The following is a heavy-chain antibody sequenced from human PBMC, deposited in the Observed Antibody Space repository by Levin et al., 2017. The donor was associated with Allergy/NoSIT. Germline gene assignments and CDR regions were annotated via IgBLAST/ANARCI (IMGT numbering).Heavy chain of an antibody. CDR1: GGSISSSYY. D-gene: IGHD1-1*01. CDR3: ARQSHWNAHFDY. CDR2: IYYSGST. J-gene: IGHJ4*02. Sequence: ASETLSLTCTVSGGSISSSYYWSWIRQPPGKRLEWLGYIYYSGSTNYNPSLKSRVTISVDTSKNQFSLKLSSVTAADTAVYYCARQSHWNAHFDYWGQGTLVTVSS. V-gene: IGHV4-59*08.